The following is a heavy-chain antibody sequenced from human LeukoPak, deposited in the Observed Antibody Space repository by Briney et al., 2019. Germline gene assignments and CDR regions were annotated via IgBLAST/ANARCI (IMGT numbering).Heavy chain of an antibody. Sequence: KSGGSLRLSCAASGFTFSDYSMNWVRQAPGKGLEWVSSISRNSRHVYYGGSVWGRFTISRDDARNSLFLEMNSLRAEDMAVYYCAKDSGLRGTSGGFFDYWGQGTLVTVSS. CDR1: GFTFSDYS. CDR3: AKDSGLRGTSGGFFDY. D-gene: IGHD3-10*01. V-gene: IGHV3-21*01. J-gene: IGHJ4*02. CDR2: ISRNSRHV.